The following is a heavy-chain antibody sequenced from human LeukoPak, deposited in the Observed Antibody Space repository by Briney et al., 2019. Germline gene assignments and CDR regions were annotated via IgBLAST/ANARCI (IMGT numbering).Heavy chain of an antibody. CDR2: TYYRSKWYN. CDR3: ARDLAYCSSTSCLSANLDY. J-gene: IGHJ4*02. D-gene: IGHD2-2*01. V-gene: IGHV6-1*01. CDR1: GDSVSSNSAA. Sequence: SQTLSLTCAISGDSVSSNSAAWNWIRQSPSRGLEWLGRTYYRSKWYNDYAVSVKSRITINPDTSKNQFSLQLNSVTPEDTAVCYCARDLAYCSSTSCLSANLDYWGQGTLVTVSS.